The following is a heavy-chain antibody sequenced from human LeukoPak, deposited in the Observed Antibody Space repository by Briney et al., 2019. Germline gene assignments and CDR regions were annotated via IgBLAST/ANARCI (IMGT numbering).Heavy chain of an antibody. V-gene: IGHV1-2*02. J-gene: IGHJ4*02. Sequence: ASVKVSCKTSGYTFTGYFIHWVRQAPGQGLEWMGWINPDSGGANYAQKFQGRVTMTRDTSISTVYMELSRLRSDDSAMYYCARGRGSWYDSSGSPYIRFDYWGQGTLVTVSS. CDR2: INPDSGGA. CDR3: ARGRGSWYDSSGSPYIRFDY. D-gene: IGHD3-22*01. CDR1: GYTFTGYF.